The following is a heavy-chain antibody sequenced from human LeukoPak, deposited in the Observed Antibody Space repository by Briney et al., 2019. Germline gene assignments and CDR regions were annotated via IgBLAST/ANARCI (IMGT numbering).Heavy chain of an antibody. J-gene: IGHJ4*02. CDR2: IYYSGST. CDR1: GGSISSYY. CDR3: ARRDGYNWDY. D-gene: IGHD5-24*01. V-gene: IGHV4-59*08. Sequence: PSETLSLTCTVSGGSISSYYWSWIRQPPGKGLEWIGYIYYSGSTNYNPSLKSRVTISVDTSKNQFSLKLSSVTAADTAVYYCARRDGYNWDYWGQGTLVTVSS.